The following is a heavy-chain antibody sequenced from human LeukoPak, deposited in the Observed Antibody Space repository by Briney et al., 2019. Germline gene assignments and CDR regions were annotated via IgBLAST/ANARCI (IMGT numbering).Heavy chain of an antibody. CDR1: GGTFSSYA. Sequence: GASVKVSCKASGGTFSSYAISWVRQAPGQGLEWMGGIIPIFGTANYAQKFQGRVTITADESTSTVYMELSSLRSEDTAVYYCAKETSARDRRGWLQLGGVDYWGQGTLVTVSS. J-gene: IGHJ4*02. D-gene: IGHD5-24*01. CDR2: IIPIFGTA. V-gene: IGHV1-69*13. CDR3: AKETSARDRRGWLQLGGVDY.